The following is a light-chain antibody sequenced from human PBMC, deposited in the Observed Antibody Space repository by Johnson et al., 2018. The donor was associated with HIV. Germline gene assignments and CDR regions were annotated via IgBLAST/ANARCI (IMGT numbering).Light chain of an antibody. Sequence: QSLLTQPPSVSAAPGQKVTISCSGSSSNIGNNYVSWYQQLPGTAPKLFIYENNKRPSGIPDRFSGSRSGTSATLGITGLQTGGEADYYCGTWDSSLSAYVFGTGTKVTVL. J-gene: IGLJ1*01. CDR2: ENN. V-gene: IGLV1-51*02. CDR1: SSNIGNNY. CDR3: GTWDSSLSAYV.